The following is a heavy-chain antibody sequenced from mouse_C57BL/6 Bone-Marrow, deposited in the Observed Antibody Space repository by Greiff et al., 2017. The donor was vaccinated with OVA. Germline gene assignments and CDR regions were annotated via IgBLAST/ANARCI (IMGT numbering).Heavy chain of an antibody. CDR1: GYSITSGYY. Sequence: EVQRVESGPGLVKPSQSLSLTCSVTGYSITSGYYWNWIRQFPGNKLEWMGYISYDGSNNYNPSLKNRISITRDTSKNQFFLKLNSVTTEDTATYYCAREGNYYSNYDYWGQGTTLTVSS. CDR3: AREGNYYSNYDY. V-gene: IGHV3-6*01. CDR2: ISYDGSN. D-gene: IGHD2-5*01. J-gene: IGHJ2*01.